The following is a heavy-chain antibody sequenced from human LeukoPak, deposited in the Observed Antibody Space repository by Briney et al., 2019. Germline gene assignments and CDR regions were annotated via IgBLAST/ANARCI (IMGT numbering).Heavy chain of an antibody. CDR3: ARYFMGFDY. CDR1: GGSISSGSYY. Sequence: PSETLSLTCTVSGGSISSGSYYWSWIRQPPGKGLEWIGCVYYRGSTYYNPSLKSRVIISVDTSNNQFSLKLSSVTAADTAVYYCARYFMGFDYWGQGTLGTVSS. V-gene: IGHV4-39*07. J-gene: IGHJ4*02. CDR2: VYYRGST. D-gene: IGHD3-9*01.